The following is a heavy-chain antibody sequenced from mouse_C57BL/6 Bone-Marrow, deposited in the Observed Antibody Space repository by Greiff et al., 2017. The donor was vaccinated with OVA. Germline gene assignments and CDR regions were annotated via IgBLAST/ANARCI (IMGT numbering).Heavy chain of an antibody. Sequence: VQLQQCGPELVKPGASVKISCKASGYAFSSSWMNWVKQRPGKGLEWIGRIYPGDGDTNYNGKFKGKATLTADKSSSTAYMQLSSLTSEDSAVYFCANYYGSSPYWGFDVWGTGTTVTVSS. V-gene: IGHV1-82*01. CDR1: GYAFSSSW. D-gene: IGHD1-1*01. CDR2: IYPGDGDT. J-gene: IGHJ1*03. CDR3: ANYYGSSPYWGFDV.